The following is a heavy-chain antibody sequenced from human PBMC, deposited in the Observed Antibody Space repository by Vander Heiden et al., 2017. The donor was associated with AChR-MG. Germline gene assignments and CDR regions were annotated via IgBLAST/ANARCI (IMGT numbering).Heavy chain of an antibody. D-gene: IGHD3-10*01. J-gene: IGHJ6*02. Sequence: EVQLVESGGGLVQPGGSLRLSCAASGFTFSRYSMHWVRQAPGKGLEWVSYISSSSSTIYYADSVKGRFTISRDNAKNSLYLQMNSLRAEDTAVYYCARGPGVVRDHYYYYYGMDVWGQGTTVTVSS. CDR2: ISSSSSTI. CDR1: GFTFSRYS. V-gene: IGHV3-48*01. CDR3: ARGPGVVRDHYYYYYGMDV.